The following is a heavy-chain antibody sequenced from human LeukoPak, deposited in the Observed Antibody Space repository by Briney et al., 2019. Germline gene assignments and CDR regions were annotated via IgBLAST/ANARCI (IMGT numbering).Heavy chain of an antibody. J-gene: IGHJ4*02. CDR1: GYTLTELS. V-gene: IGHV1-24*01. CDR3: ATARLTGSYSPYYFDY. CDR2: FDPEDGVT. Sequence: ASVKVSCKVSGYTLTELSMHWGRQAPGKGVEGMGGFDPEDGVTIYAQKFQGRVTMTEDKSTDTAYMERSSLRSADTAVYYCATARLTGSYSPYYFDYWGQGTLVTVSS. D-gene: IGHD1-26*01.